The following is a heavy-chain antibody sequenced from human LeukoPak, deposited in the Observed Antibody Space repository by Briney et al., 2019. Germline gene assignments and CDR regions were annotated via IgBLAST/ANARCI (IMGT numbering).Heavy chain of an antibody. V-gene: IGHV3-30*02. D-gene: IGHD5-18*01. Sequence: PGGSLRLSCATSGFPFRAYGIHWVRQAAGKGLEWVAFIRYDGTSKYYIGSVKGRFSISRDTSMNTVSLQMNSLRDEDTAVYYCAKEDKGYSFGFDAFDTWGQGTMVTVSA. J-gene: IGHJ3*02. CDR1: GFPFRAYG. CDR3: AKEDKGYSFGFDAFDT. CDR2: IRYDGTSK.